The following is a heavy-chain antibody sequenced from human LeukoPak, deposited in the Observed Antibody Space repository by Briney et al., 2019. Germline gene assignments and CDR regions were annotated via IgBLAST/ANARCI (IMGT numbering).Heavy chain of an antibody. CDR2: MNPNSGNT. Sequence: ASVKVSCKASGYTFTSYDINWVRQATGQGLEWMGWMNPNSGNTGYAQKFQGRVTMTRNTSISTAYMELSSLRSEDTAVYYCARAPPYSSSPVYYYYYMDVWGKGTTVTVSS. CDR1: GYTFTSYD. D-gene: IGHD6-6*01. V-gene: IGHV1-8*01. J-gene: IGHJ6*03. CDR3: ARAPPYSSSPVYYYYYMDV.